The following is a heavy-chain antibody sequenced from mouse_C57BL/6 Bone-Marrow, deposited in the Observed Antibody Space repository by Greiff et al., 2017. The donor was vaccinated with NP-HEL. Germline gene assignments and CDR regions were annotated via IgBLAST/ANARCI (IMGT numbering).Heavy chain of an antibody. CDR3: ARLGYYGSKAWFAY. CDR2: IHPNSGST. D-gene: IGHD1-1*01. V-gene: IGHV1-64*01. CDR1: GYTFTSYW. J-gene: IGHJ3*01. Sequence: QVQLKQPGAELVKPGASVKLSCKASGYTFTSYWMHWVKQRPGQGLEWIGMIHPNSGSTNYNEKFKSKATLTVDKSSSTAYMQLSSLTSEDSAVYYCARLGYYGSKAWFAYWGQGTLVTVSA.